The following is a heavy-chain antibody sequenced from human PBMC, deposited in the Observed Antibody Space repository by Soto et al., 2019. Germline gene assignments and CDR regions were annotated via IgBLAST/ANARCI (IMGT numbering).Heavy chain of an antibody. V-gene: IGHV1-8*01. CDR1: GYTFTNYD. Sequence: QVQLVQSGAEVKKPGASVKVSCKASGYTFTNYDINWVRQATGQGLEWMGKINPKSGSTGYPQKFQDRVTMTRDSSISTAYMELSSLTSEDTAVYYCAKVRYSSPMGYYYGMDVWGQGTTVTVSS. J-gene: IGHJ6*02. CDR2: INPKSGST. CDR3: AKVRYSSPMGYYYGMDV. D-gene: IGHD6-19*01.